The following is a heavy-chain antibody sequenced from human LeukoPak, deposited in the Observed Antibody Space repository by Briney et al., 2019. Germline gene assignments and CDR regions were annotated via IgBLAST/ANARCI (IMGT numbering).Heavy chain of an antibody. Sequence: ASATVSCKASGFTFTGYFIHWVRQAPGQGLEYMGWFHPNNGGTKYAQKFQGRVTMTRDTSINTDNMELSRMRSDDTALYYCTRDGFSGAAFDYWGQGTLVTVSS. CDR3: TRDGFSGAAFDY. CDR2: FHPNNGGT. V-gene: IGHV1-2*02. CDR1: GFTFTGYF. D-gene: IGHD7-27*01. J-gene: IGHJ4*02.